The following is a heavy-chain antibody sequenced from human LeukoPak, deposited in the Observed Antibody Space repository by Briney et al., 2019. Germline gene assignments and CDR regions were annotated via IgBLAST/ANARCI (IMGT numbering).Heavy chain of an antibody. CDR3: ARVKDSSGWYHYFDY. CDR2: INSDGSST. CDR1: GFTFSRYW. V-gene: IGHV3-74*01. Sequence: GGSLRLSCAASGFTFSRYWMHWVRPAPRKGLVWVSRINSDGSSTSYADSVKVRFTISRDKAKNSLYLQMNSLRAEDTAVYYCARVKDSSGWYHYFDYWGQGTLVTVSS. J-gene: IGHJ4*02. D-gene: IGHD6-19*01.